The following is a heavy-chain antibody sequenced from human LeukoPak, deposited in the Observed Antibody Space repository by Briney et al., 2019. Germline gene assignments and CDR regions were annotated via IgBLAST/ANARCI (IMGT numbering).Heavy chain of an antibody. Sequence: ASVKVSCKASGYTFTSYAIHWVRQAPGQRLEWMGWTSAGNGNTKYSQNFQGRVTFISNTSATTAFMELSSLRSEDAAVYYCARDSGSGSNDHWGQGTLVTVSS. CDR2: TSAGNGNT. V-gene: IGHV1-3*01. D-gene: IGHD1-26*01. CDR1: GYTFTSYA. CDR3: ARDSGSGSNDH. J-gene: IGHJ5*02.